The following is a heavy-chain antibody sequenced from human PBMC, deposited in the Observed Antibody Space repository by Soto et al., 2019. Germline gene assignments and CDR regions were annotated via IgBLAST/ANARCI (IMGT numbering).Heavy chain of an antibody. V-gene: IGHV1-18*01. Sequence: QVQLVQSGAEVKKPGASVKVSCKASGYTFTSYGISWVRQAPGQGLEWMGWISAYNGNTNYAQKLQGRVTMTTDTSTTTAYREMRILRSDDTDVYYCAGAGGYYDSSGKFVGDGFDLWGQGTMVTVSS. CDR1: GYTFTSYG. CDR2: ISAYNGNT. J-gene: IGHJ3*01. D-gene: IGHD3-22*01. CDR3: AGAGGYYDSSGKFVGDGFDL.